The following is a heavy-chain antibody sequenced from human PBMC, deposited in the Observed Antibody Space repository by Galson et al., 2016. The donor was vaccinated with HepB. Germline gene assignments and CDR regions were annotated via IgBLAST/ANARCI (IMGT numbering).Heavy chain of an antibody. D-gene: IGHD2-21*02. V-gene: IGHV5-51*01. CDR3: ASAPYINPSDHFDS. CDR2: IYPGDSDS. Sequence: QSGAEVKKPGESLGISCKGSGDSFTTYWIGWVRQMPGKGLEWLGIIYPGDSDSRYSPSFQGQVTISVDKSISTSYLHWRSLRPSDTAIYYCASAPYINPSDHFDSWGQGTQVTVSS. J-gene: IGHJ4*02. CDR1: GDSFTTYW.